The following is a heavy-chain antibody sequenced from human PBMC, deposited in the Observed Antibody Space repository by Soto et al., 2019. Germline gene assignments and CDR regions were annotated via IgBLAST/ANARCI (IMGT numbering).Heavy chain of an antibody. CDR3: AKESGSYPTYYFEY. D-gene: IGHD1-26*01. J-gene: IGHJ4*02. V-gene: IGHV1-3*01. Sequence: ASVKISCKTSGYTFRNYALRWVRQAPGQRLEWMGWINGGNGNTRYSQRLEGRVTITRDTSASTAYMELSSLRYEDSAVYYCAKESGSYPTYYFEYWGEGTQVTVSS. CDR1: GYTFRNYA. CDR2: INGGNGNT.